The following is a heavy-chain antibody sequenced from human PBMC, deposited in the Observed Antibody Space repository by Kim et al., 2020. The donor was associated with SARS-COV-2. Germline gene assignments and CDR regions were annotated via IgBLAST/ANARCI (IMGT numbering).Heavy chain of an antibody. CDR1: GFTFSSYG. CDR3: ARDLVAGTWYFDY. CDR2: IWYDGSNK. Sequence: GGSLRLSCAASGFTFSSYGMHWVRQAPGKGLEWVAVIWYDGSNKYYADSVKGRFTISRDNSKNTLYLQMNSLRAEDTAVYYCARDLVAGTWYFDYWGQGTLVTVSS. D-gene: IGHD6-19*01. J-gene: IGHJ4*02. V-gene: IGHV3-33*01.